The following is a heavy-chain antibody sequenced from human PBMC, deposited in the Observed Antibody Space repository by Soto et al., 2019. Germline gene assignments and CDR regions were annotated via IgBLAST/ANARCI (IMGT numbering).Heavy chain of an antibody. V-gene: IGHV3-53*01. J-gene: IGHJ6*02. CDR3: ARASDLLHAYFGMDV. CDR1: GISISSSY. D-gene: IGHD3-3*01. Sequence: PGGSLRLSXAASGISISSSYMSWVRQAPGKGLEWVSLIYSGTNTYYEASAKGRFTISRDNSKNTLYLQMNRLRAEDTAVYYCARASDLLHAYFGMDVWGQGTTVTVSS. CDR2: IYSGTNT.